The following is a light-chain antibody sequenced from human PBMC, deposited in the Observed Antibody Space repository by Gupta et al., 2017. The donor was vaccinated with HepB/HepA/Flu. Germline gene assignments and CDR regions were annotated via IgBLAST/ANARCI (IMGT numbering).Light chain of an antibody. CDR3: QQSYITPPWT. CDR2: ATS. CDR1: QSISSY. J-gene: IGKJ1*01. Sequence: IQLTQSPSSLSASIGDRVTITCRASQSISSYLNWYQQKPGKGPKLLIYATSTLQSGVPSRFSGSGSGTDFTLTIRSLQPEDFATYYCQQSYITPPWTFGQGTKVEI. V-gene: IGKV1-39*01.